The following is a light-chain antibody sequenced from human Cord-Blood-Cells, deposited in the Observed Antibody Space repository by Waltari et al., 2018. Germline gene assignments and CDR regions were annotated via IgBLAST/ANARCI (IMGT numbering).Light chain of an antibody. CDR3: SSYTSSSTQV. J-gene: IGLJ3*02. Sequence: QSVLTQPASVSGSPGQSITISCTGTSSDVGGYNYVSWYQQHPGKAPKLMIYDVSNRPSGVSNRFSGSKSGNTASLTISVLQAEDEADYYCSSYTSSSTQVFGGGTKLTVL. CDR2: DVS. V-gene: IGLV2-14*03. CDR1: SSDVGGYNY.